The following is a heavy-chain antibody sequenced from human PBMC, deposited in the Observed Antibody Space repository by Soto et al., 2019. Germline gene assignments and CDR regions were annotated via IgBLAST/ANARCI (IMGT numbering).Heavy chain of an antibody. D-gene: IGHD3-3*01. J-gene: IGHJ4*02. CDR1: GGSISSYY. CDR2: IYYSGST. CDR3: ARVGVVIAQFDY. V-gene: IGHV4-59*01. Sequence: SETLSLTCTVSGGSISSYYWSWIRQPPGKGLEWIGYIYYSGSTNYNPSLKSRVTISVDTSKNQFSLKLSSVTAADTAVYYCARVGVVIAQFDYWGQGTLVTVSS.